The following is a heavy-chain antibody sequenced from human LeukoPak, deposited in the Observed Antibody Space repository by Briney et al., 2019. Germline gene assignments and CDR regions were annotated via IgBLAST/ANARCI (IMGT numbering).Heavy chain of an antibody. CDR1: GGTFSSYA. J-gene: IGHJ3*02. CDR3: ARDLSGSSWRANAFDI. D-gene: IGHD6-13*01. V-gene: IGHV1-69*05. Sequence: SVKVSCKASGGTFSSYAISWVRQAPGQGLEWMGGIIPIFGTANYAQKFQGRVTITTDESTSTAYMELSSLRSEDTAVYYCARDLSGSSWRANAFDIWGQGTMVTVSS. CDR2: IIPIFGTA.